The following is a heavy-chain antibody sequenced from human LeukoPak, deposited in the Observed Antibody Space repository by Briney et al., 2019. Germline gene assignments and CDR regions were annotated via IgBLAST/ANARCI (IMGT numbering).Heavy chain of an antibody. CDR2: ISWNSGSI. J-gene: IGHJ4*02. V-gene: IGHV3-9*01. CDR3: AKDRYSSGYYYLDY. CDR1: GFTFDDYA. D-gene: IGHD3-22*01. Sequence: GRSLRLSCAASGFTFDDYAMHWVRQAPGKGLEWVSGISWNSGSIGYADPVKGRFTISRDNAKNSLYLQMNSLRAEDTALYYCAKDRYSSGYYYLDYWGQGTLVTVSS.